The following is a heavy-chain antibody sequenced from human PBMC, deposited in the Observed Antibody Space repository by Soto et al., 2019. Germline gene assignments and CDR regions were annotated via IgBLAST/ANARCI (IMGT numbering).Heavy chain of an antibody. J-gene: IGHJ4*02. D-gene: IGHD2-8*01. CDR2: ISNSSSYI. V-gene: IGHV3-21*01. Sequence: EVQLVESGGGLVKPGGSLRLSCAASGFTFSSYSMNWVRQPPGKGLEWVSSISNSSSYIYYADSVKGRFTISRDNAKNSLYLHMNSLRDEDTAVYYCASIVLRESGQRTQEYYYWGQGTLVTDSS. CDR3: ASIVLRESGQRTQEYYY. CDR1: GFTFSSYS.